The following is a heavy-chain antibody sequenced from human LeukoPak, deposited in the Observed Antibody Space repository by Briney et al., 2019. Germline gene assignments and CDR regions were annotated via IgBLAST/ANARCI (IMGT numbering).Heavy chain of an antibody. V-gene: IGHV4-39*01. CDR1: GGSISSSSYY. D-gene: IGHD2-2*01. Sequence: SETLSLTCTVSGGSISSSSYYWGWIRQPPGKGLEWIGSIYYSGSTYYNPSLKSRVTISVDTSKNQFSLKLSSVTAADTAVYYCARPSLGDAFDTWGQGTMVAVSS. CDR2: IYYSGST. J-gene: IGHJ3*02. CDR3: ARPSLGDAFDT.